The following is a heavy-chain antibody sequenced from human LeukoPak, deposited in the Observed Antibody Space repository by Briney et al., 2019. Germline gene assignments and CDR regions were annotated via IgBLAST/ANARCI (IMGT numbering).Heavy chain of an antibody. Sequence: SETLSLTCTVSGGSISSSSYYWGWIRQPPGKGLEWIGSIYYSGSTYYNPSLKSRVTISVDTSKNQFSLKLSSVTAADTAVYYCARAWIQLYGDLLNFDYWGQGTLVTVSS. D-gene: IGHD5-18*01. CDR2: IYYSGST. V-gene: IGHV4-39*01. J-gene: IGHJ4*02. CDR1: GGSISSSSYY. CDR3: ARAWIQLYGDLLNFDY.